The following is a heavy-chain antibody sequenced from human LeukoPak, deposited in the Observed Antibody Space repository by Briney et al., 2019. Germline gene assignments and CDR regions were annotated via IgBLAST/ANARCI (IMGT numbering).Heavy chain of an antibody. CDR2: ISSSGSAI. CDR3: ARGGSLGY. J-gene: IGHJ4*02. Sequence: GGSLSLSCAASGFTFSSYEMNWVRQDPGKGLEWVSKISSSGSAIYYADSVKGRFTISRDNAKSTLYLQMNSLRVEDTAVYYCARGGSLGYWGQGTLVTVSS. D-gene: IGHD6-19*01. V-gene: IGHV3-48*03. CDR1: GFTFSSYE.